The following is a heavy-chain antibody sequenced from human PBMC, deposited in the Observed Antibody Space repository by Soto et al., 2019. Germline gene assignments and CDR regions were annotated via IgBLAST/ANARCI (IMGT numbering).Heavy chain of an antibody. J-gene: IGHJ4*02. CDR3: ARGSHDHYYDSSGYYDY. Sequence: TSETLSLTCAVYGGSFSGYYWSWIRQPPGKGLEWIGEINHSGSTNYNPSLKSRVTISVDTSKNQFSLKLSSVTAADTAVYYCARGSHDHYYDSSGYYDYWGQGTLLTVSS. V-gene: IGHV4-34*09. D-gene: IGHD3-22*01. CDR1: GGSFSGYY. CDR2: INHSGST.